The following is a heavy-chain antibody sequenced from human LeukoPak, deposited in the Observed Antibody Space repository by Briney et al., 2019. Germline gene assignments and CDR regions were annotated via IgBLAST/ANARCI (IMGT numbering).Heavy chain of an antibody. J-gene: IGHJ6*03. CDR3: AREWYYYMDV. CDR1: GFTFSSYV. Sequence: PGGSLRLSCAASGFTFSSYVMHWVRQAPGKGLEWVAFIRYDGSNKNYADSVKGRFTISRDNSKNTLYLQMNSLRAEDTAVYYCAREWYYYMDVWGKGTTVTISS. V-gene: IGHV3-30*02. CDR2: IRYDGSNK.